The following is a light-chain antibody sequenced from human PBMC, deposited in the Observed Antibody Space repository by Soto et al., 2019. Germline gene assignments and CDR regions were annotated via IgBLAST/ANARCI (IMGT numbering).Light chain of an antibody. J-gene: IGKJ1*01. V-gene: IGKV3-20*01. CDR1: QSVSSSF. CDR2: GAS. Sequence: EIVLTQSPGTLSLSPVERATLSCRASQSVSSSFLAWYQQKPGQAPRLLIYGASSRATGIPDRFSGSGSETDFTLTISRLEPEDFAVYYCHQYGSSPSTFGQGTKVDIK. CDR3: HQYGSSPST.